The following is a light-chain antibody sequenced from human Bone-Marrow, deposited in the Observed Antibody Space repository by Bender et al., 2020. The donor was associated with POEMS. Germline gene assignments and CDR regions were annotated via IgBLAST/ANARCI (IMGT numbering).Light chain of an antibody. J-gene: IGLJ2*01. CDR1: SSDVGGYHY. V-gene: IGLV2-8*01. CDR3: AAWDDSLNGQV. Sequence: QSALTQPPSASGSPGQSVTISCTGTSSDVGGYHYVSWYQQHPGKAPKVLIFAVTKRPSGVPDRFSGSKSGSSASLAISGLRSEDEADYYCAAWDDSLNGQVFGGGTKLTVL. CDR2: AVT.